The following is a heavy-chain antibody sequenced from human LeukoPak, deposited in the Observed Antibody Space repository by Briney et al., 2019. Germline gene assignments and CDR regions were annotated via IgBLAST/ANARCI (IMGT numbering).Heavy chain of an antibody. CDR1: GFTFSSYG. J-gene: IGHJ4*02. CDR3: ARDPMGNYYDSSGYYQNYFDY. V-gene: IGHV3-33*01. D-gene: IGHD3-22*01. CDR2: IWYDGSNK. Sequence: PGGSLRLSCAASGFTFSSYGMHWVRQAPGKGLEWVAVIWYDGSNKYYADSVKGRFTTSRDNSKNTLYLQMNSLRAEDTAVYYCARDPMGNYYDSSGYYQNYFDYWGQGTLVTVSS.